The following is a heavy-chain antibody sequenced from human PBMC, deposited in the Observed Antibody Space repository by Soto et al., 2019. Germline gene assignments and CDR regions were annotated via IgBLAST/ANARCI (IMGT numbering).Heavy chain of an antibody. CDR2: INPSGGST. Sequence: GASVKVSCKASGYTFTSYYMHWVRQAPGQGLEWMGIINPSGGSTSYAQKFQGRVTMTRDTSTSTVYMELSSLRSEDTAVYYCARSPSPVVTAIVYYYYGMDVWGQGTTVTVSS. D-gene: IGHD2-21*02. V-gene: IGHV1-46*01. J-gene: IGHJ6*02. CDR1: GYTFTSYY. CDR3: ARSPSPVVTAIVYYYYGMDV.